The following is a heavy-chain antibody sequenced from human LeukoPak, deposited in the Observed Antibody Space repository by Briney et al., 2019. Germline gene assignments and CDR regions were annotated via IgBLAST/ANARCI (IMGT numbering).Heavy chain of an antibody. J-gene: IGHJ4*02. V-gene: IGHV1-8*01. D-gene: IGHD5-12*01. CDR2: MNPNSGNT. CDR3: TSGLRDSGYHYLIDY. CDR1: GYTFPTYD. Sequence: ASVKVSCKASGYTFPTYDINWGRQATGQGLEWMGWMNPNSGNTGYAQKFQGRVTMTRNTSISTANMELSSLISEDTAVYYCTSGLRDSGYHYLIDYWGQGTLVTVSS.